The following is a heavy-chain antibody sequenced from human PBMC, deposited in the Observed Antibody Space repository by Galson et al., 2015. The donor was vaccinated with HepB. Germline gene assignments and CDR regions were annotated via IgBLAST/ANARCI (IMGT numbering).Heavy chain of an antibody. CDR2: IWYDGSKE. V-gene: IGHV3-33*01. CDR1: GFTFGANG. Sequence: SLRLSCAASGFTFGANGMHWVRQAPGKGLEWVAVIWYDGSKEYYADSVKGRFTISRDNSKNTLYVQMNSLRTEDTALYYCARLMGWTSDLWGQGTMVTVSS. D-gene: IGHD2-15*01. CDR3: ARLMGWTSDL. J-gene: IGHJ3*01.